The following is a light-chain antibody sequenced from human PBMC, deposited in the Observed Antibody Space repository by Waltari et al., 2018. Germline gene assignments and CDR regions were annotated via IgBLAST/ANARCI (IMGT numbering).Light chain of an antibody. CDR1: SGDIGNYKH. CDR3: SSYTTPRSIL. V-gene: IGLV2-23*02. J-gene: IGLJ2*01. Sequence: QSALTQPASVSGSPGQSITIPCSGSSGDIGNYKHVSLFQQHPGKAPKLLIYEVTHRPSEISDRFSGSKSGNTASLTVSGLQAEDEADYYCSSYTTPRSILFGGGTKLTVL. CDR2: EVT.